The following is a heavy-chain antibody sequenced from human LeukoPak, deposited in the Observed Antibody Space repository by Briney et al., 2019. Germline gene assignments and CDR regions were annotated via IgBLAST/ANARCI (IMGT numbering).Heavy chain of an antibody. Sequence: GGSLRLSCAASGFSFSSYNMNWVRQTPGKGLEWASSITSSSTYTFYADSVKRRFNISRDNARNSLYLQMNSLRAEDTAVYYCARDPYSGTYGDTYYYYMDVWGKGTTVTISS. D-gene: IGHD1-26*01. CDR1: GFSFSSYN. J-gene: IGHJ6*03. CDR2: ITSSSTYT. CDR3: ARDPYSGTYGDTYYYYMDV. V-gene: IGHV3-21*01.